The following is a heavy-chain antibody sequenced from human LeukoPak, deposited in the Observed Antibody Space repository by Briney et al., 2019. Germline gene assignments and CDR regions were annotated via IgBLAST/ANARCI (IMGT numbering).Heavy chain of an antibody. CDR1: GYTLTGYY. CDR2: INPSSGDT. J-gene: IGHJ4*02. D-gene: IGHD5-12*01. Sequence: GASVKVSCKASGYTLTGYYMHWVRLAPGQGLEWMGWINPSSGDTHYAQKFQGRVTMTRDTSISTAYMELSRLSSDDTAVYYCAKNPYEYYFDYWGQGTRVTVSS. V-gene: IGHV1-2*02. CDR3: AKNPYEYYFDY.